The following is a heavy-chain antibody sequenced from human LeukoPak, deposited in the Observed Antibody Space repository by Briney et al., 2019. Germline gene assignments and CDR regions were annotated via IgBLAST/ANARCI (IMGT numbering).Heavy chain of an antibody. V-gene: IGHV3-20*04. D-gene: IGHD2-8*01. CDR2: INWNGGST. Sequence: GGSLRLSCAASGFTFDDYGMSWVRQAPGKGLEWVSGINWNGGSTGYADSVRGRFTISRDNAKNSLYLQMNSLRVEDTAMYYCSNGIYDKSYWGQGTLVTVSS. CDR3: SNGIYDKSY. J-gene: IGHJ4*02. CDR1: GFTFDDYG.